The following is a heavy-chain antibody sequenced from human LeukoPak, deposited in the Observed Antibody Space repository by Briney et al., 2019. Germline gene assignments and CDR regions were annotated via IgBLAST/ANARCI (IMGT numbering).Heavy chain of an antibody. CDR2: MHYSGST. J-gene: IGHJ1*01. CDR3: ARLGYCSSTSCYVQN. D-gene: IGHD2-2*01. V-gene: IGHV4-39*07. CDR1: GGSISSGIFY. Sequence: SETLSLTCTVSGGSISSGIFYWGWIRQPPGKGLEWIGSMHYSGSTDYNPSLRSRVIISLATSKNQFSLNLRFVTAADTAVYYCARLGYCSSTSCYVQNWGQGTQVTVSS.